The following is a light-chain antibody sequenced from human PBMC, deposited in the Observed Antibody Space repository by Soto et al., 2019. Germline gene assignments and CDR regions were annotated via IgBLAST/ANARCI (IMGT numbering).Light chain of an antibody. CDR1: TGAVTNGHY. J-gene: IGLJ1*01. V-gene: IGLV7-46*01. CDR2: DTT. CDR3: LLSYNGPYV. Sequence: QAVVTQEPSLTVSPGGTVTLTCGSSTGAVTNGHYPYWFQQKPGQAPRTLIYDTTNRHSWTPARLSGSLLGGKAALTLSGAQNEDEAEYYCLLSYNGPYVFGTGTKVT.